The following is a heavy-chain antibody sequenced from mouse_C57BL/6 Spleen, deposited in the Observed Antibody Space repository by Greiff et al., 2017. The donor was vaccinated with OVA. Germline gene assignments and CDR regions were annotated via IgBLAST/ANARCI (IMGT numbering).Heavy chain of an antibody. V-gene: IGHV5-17*01. J-gene: IGHJ3*01. CDR3: ARAYYDYDGFAY. CDR1: GFTFSDYG. D-gene: IGHD2-4*01. Sequence: EVKLLESGGGLVKPGGSLKLSCAASGFTFSDYGMHWVRQAPEQGLEWVAYISSGSSTIYYADTVKGRFTISRDNAKNTLFLQLTSLRSEDTAMYYCARAYYDYDGFAYWGQGTLVTVSA. CDR2: ISSGSSTI.